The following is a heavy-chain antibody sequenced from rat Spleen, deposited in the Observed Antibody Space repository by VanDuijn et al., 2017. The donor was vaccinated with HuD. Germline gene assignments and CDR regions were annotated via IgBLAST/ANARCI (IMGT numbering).Heavy chain of an antibody. CDR3: TTYGGLRNWFAY. CDR1: GFTFSNYY. Sequence: EVQLVESGGGLVQPGRSMKLSCAASGFTFSNYYMAWVRQAPTKGLEWVAYITSSGVTTFYRDSVKGRFTVSRDDAKSTLHLQMDSLRSEDTATYYCTTYGGLRNWFAYWGQGTLVTVSS. V-gene: IGHV5-27*01. CDR2: ITSSGVTT. D-gene: IGHD1-11*01. J-gene: IGHJ3*01.